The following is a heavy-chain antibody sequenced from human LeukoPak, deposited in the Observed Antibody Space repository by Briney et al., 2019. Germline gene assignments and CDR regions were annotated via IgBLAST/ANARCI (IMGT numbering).Heavy chain of an antibody. J-gene: IGHJ5*02. D-gene: IGHD2-8*01. CDR2: IYYTGSS. Sequence: PSETLSLACTVSGGSISSSDYYWGWIRQPPGKGLEWIGNIYYTGSSSYNSSLKSRVTISVDTSKNQFSLQLSSVTAADTAVYYCARENYCTNGVCWAFDPWGQGTLVTVSS. CDR1: GGSISSSDYY. V-gene: IGHV4-39*07. CDR3: ARENYCTNGVCWAFDP.